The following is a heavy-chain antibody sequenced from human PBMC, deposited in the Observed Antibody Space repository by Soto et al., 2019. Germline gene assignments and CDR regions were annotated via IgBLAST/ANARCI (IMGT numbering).Heavy chain of an antibody. D-gene: IGHD5-18*01. Sequence: SETLYLTCTVSGGSIISGGYYLSWIRQHPGKGLEWIGYIYYSGSTYYNPSLKSRVTISVDTSKNQFSLKLSSVTAADTAVYYCASLRGYSCGSDYWGQGTLVTVSS. CDR2: IYYSGST. CDR3: ASLRGYSCGSDY. V-gene: IGHV4-31*03. J-gene: IGHJ4*02. CDR1: GGSIISGGYY.